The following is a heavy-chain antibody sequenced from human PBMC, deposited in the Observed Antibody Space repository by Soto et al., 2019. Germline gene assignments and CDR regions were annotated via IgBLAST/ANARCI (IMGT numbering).Heavy chain of an antibody. J-gene: IGHJ5*02. CDR1: GYTFTSYD. CDR3: ARERTRGFDP. V-gene: IGHV1-8*01. CDR2: MNPNSGNT. Sequence: QVQLVQSGAEVKKPGASVKVSCKASGYTFTSYDINWVREASGQGLEWMGWMNPNSGNTAYAQKFLGRVTMTRNTSISPADMELSSLRSEDTAVYYCARERTRGFDPWGQGTLVTVSS.